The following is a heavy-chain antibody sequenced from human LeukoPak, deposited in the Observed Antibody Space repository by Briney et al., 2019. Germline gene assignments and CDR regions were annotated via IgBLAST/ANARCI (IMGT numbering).Heavy chain of an antibody. CDR1: GYSFTSYW. J-gene: IGHJ4*01. CDR3: ARHITMVRGVTREFDY. CDR2: IYPGDSDT. D-gene: IGHD3-10*01. V-gene: IGHV5-51*01. Sequence: GESLKISCKGSGYSFTSYWIGWVRQMPGKGVEWMGIIYPGDSDTRYSPSFQGQVTISADKSISTAYLQWSSLKASDTAMYYCARHITMVRGVTREFDYWGQGTLVTVSS.